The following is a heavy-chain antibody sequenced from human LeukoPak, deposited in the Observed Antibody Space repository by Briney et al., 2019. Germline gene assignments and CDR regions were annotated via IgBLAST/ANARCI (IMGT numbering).Heavy chain of an antibody. Sequence: PGGSLRLSCAASGFTVSSSHMSWVRQAPGEGLEWVSVMFSGGTPYYADSVKGRFTISRDNSKNTLFLKMSSLRAEDTAVYYCTRGISSGSAFDIWGQGTMVTVSS. CDR2: MFSGGTP. V-gene: IGHV3-53*01. D-gene: IGHD6-19*01. CDR1: GFTVSSSH. J-gene: IGHJ3*02. CDR3: TRGISSGSAFDI.